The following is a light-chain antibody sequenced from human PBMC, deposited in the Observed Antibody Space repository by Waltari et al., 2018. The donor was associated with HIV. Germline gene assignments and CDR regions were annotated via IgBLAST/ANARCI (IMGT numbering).Light chain of an antibody. CDR2: EVS. CDR1: SSDVGSYNL. CDR3: CSYAGSSTPV. J-gene: IGLJ2*01. Sequence: QSALTQPASVSGSPGQSITISCTGTSSDVGSYNLVSWYQQHPGKAPKLMIYEVSKRPSVVSNRFSGSQSGNTASLTISWLQAEDDADYYCCSYAGSSTPVFGGGTKLTVL. V-gene: IGLV2-23*02.